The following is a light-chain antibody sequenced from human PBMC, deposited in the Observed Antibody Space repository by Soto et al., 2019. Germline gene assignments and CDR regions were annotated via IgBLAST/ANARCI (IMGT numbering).Light chain of an antibody. J-gene: IGKJ5*01. V-gene: IGKV1-5*01. Sequence: QLTHSPFTLSASVRDSRTITCRASQCLXNLFVWYEGKPGKAHKLLISXVSTLGSGVPSRFSGSGSGNEFTISISSLHHDYLTAYYWQQYISYSTFGQGTRLEIK. CDR1: QCLXNL. CDR3: QQYISYST. CDR2: XVS.